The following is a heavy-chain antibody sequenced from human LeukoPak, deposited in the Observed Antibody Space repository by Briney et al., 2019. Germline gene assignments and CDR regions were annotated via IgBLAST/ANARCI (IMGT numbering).Heavy chain of an antibody. V-gene: IGHV3-21*01. D-gene: IGHD5-24*01. CDR1: GFTFSSYS. CDR3: ARDLLKLAEMATMGYGG. CDR2: ISSSSSYI. J-gene: IGHJ4*02. Sequence: GGSLRLSCAASGFTFSSYSMNWVRQAPGKGLEWVSSISSSSSYIYYADSVKGRFTISRDNAKNSLYLQMNSLRAEDTAVYYGARDLLKLAEMATMGYGGWGQGTLVTVSS.